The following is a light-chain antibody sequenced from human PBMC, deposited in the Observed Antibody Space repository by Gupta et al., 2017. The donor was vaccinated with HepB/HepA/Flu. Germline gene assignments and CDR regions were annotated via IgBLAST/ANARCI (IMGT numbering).Light chain of an antibody. J-gene: IGLJ3*02. CDR3: QSFDSSLSAWV. V-gene: IGLV1-40*01. CDR1: SSNIGAGFD. Sequence: QSVLTPPPSVSGAPGQRVTISCTGSSSNIGAGFDVHWYQQLPGTAPKLLIYNNIKRPSGVPDRFSGSRSGTSASLAISGLQAEDETDYYCQSFDSSLSAWVFGGGTKLTVL. CDR2: NNI.